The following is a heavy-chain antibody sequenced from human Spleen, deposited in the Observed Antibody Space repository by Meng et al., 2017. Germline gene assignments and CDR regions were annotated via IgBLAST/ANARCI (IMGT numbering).Heavy chain of an antibody. CDR1: GGSIGSHY. CDR2: IFYSGST. D-gene: IGHD3-22*01. CDR3: ARGSTNYYDSSGFFADYYYGLDV. J-gene: IGHJ6*02. V-gene: IGHV4-59*11. Sequence: SETLSLTCTVSGGSIGSHYWSWIRQPPGKGPELIGYIFYSGSTRYNPSLRSRVTISRDTSKKQFFLRMNYVTAADTAVYYCARGSTNYYDSSGFFADYYYGLDVWGQGTTVTVSS.